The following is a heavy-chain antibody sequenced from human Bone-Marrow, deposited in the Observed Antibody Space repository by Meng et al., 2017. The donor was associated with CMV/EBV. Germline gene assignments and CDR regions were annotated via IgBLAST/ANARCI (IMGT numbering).Heavy chain of an antibody. Sequence: GGSLRLSCAASGFTFSSYAMHWVRQAPGKGLKWVAVISYDGSNKYYADSVKGRFTISRDNSKNTLYLQMNSLRAEDTAVYYCARFAYSTGCFDYWGQGTLVTVSS. D-gene: IGHD2-2*01. V-gene: IGHV3-30*04. CDR2: ISYDGSNK. J-gene: IGHJ4*02. CDR1: GFTFSSYA. CDR3: ARFAYSTGCFDY.